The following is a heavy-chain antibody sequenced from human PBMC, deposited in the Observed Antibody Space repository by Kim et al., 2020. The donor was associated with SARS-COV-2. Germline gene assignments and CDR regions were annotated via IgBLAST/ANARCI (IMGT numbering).Heavy chain of an antibody. V-gene: IGHV4-34*01. Sequence: SETLSLTCAVYGGSFSGYYWSWIRQPPGKGLEWIGEINHSGSTNYNPSLKSRVTISVDTSKNQFSLKLSSVTAADTAVYYCARGRGRQQLAAFDYWGQGTLVTVSS. J-gene: IGHJ4*02. CDR3: ARGRGRQQLAAFDY. CDR2: INHSGST. CDR1: GGSFSGYY. D-gene: IGHD6-13*01.